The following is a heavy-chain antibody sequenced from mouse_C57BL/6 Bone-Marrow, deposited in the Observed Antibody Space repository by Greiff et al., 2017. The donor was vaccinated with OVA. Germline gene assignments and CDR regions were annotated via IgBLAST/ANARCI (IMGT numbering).Heavy chain of an antibody. CDR1: GYTITSYW. Sequence: QVQLQQPGAELVKPGASVKMSCTASGYTITSYWITWVKQRPGQGLEWIGEIYPGSGSTNYNAKFKSKATLTVDTSSSTAYMQLSSLTSEDSAVYYCARGNYGNCYFGGWGTGATVT. D-gene: IGHD2-1*01. CDR2: IYPGSGST. CDR3: ARGNYGNCYFGG. J-gene: IGHJ1*03. V-gene: IGHV1-55*01.